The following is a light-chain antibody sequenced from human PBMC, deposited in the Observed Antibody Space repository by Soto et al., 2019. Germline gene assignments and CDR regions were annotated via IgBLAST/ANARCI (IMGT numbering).Light chain of an antibody. Sequence: NFMLTQPHSVSESPGKTVTISCTRSSGSFASNYVQWYRQRPGSSPTTVIYENNQRPSGVPDRFSGSIDSSSNSASLTISGLKTEDEADYYCQSYDSTNHVVFGGGTKLTVL. CDR2: ENN. V-gene: IGLV6-57*01. J-gene: IGLJ2*01. CDR1: SGSFASNY. CDR3: QSYDSTNHVV.